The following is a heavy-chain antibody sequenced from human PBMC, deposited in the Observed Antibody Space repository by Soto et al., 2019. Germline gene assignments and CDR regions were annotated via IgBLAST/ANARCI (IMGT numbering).Heavy chain of an antibody. CDR1: GGSISSYY. CDR3: ARDTHYYFDY. J-gene: IGHJ4*02. CDR2: IYYSGST. Sequence: SETLTLTYTVSGGSISSYYWGWIRQPPGKGLEWIGYIYYSGSTNYNPSLKSRVTISVDTSKNQFSLKLSSVTVADTAVYYCARDTHYYFDYWGQGTLVTVSS. V-gene: IGHV4-59*01.